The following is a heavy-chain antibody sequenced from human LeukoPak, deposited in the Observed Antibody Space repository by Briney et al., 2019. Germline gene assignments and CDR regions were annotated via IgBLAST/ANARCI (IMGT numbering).Heavy chain of an antibody. Sequence: GGSLRLSCAESGFTLSRYGMHRVRQAPGKGLERVAVIWYDGSNKYYADSVKGRFTISRDNSKNTLYLQMTSLRAEDTAVYYCARDQEGGYSYGYHRTGRTLGYWGQGTLVTVSS. D-gene: IGHD5-18*01. CDR3: ARDQEGGYSYGYHRTGRTLGY. J-gene: IGHJ4*02. V-gene: IGHV3-33*01. CDR2: IWYDGSNK. CDR1: GFTLSRYG.